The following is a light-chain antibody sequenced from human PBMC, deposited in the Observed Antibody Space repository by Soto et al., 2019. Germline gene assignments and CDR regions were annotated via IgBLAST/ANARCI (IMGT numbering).Light chain of an antibody. CDR2: EVN. CDR1: SSDVGASKY. V-gene: IGLV2-14*01. CDR3: NSHPIYTTFTTFV. J-gene: IGLJ1*01. Sequence: QSALTQPASVSGSPGQSITISCTGTSSDVGASKYVSWFQHHPGKAPKLLIYEVNNRPSGVSNRFSGSKSGNTASLTISGLQAEDEADYYCNSHPIYTTFTTFVFGSGTKVTVL.